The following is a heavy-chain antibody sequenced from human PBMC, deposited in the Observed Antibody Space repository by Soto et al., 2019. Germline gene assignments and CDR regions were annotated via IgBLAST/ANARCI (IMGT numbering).Heavy chain of an antibody. Sequence: EVQMVESGGGLVETGRSLRLSCATSGFTFGDYAMSWFRQAPGKGLEWVGFIRSKVHGGTKEYDTSVKGRFTISRDDSKTIAYLQRNSLKTEDTVVYYCTRDLYCSDNTCYSGSEIWGPGTMLTASS. J-gene: IGHJ3*02. D-gene: IGHD2-15*01. CDR2: IRSKVHGGTK. CDR1: GFTFGDYA. CDR3: TRDLYCSDNTCYSGSEI. V-gene: IGHV3-49*03.